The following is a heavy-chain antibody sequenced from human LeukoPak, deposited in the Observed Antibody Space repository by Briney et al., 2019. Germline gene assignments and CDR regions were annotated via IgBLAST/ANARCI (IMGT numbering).Heavy chain of an antibody. Sequence: ALVKVPCKASGYTFTSYGISWVRQAPGQGLEWMGWISAYNGNTNYAQKLQGRVTMTTDTSTSTAYMELRSLRSDDTAVYYCARGVAARSGYYYYMDVWGKGTAVTVSS. V-gene: IGHV1-18*01. J-gene: IGHJ6*03. CDR3: ARGVAARSGYYYYMDV. CDR2: ISAYNGNT. D-gene: IGHD6-6*01. CDR1: GYTFTSYG.